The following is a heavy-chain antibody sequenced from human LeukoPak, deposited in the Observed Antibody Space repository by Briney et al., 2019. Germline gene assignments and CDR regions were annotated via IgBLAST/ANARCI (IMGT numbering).Heavy chain of an antibody. Sequence: GGSLRLSCAASGFTFSDYYMTWIRQAPGKGLEWVSYISSSGNNIKYADSVRGRFTISSDNAKNSLYLQMNSLRAEDTAVYYCARDSYYYGSGTYKSAFDIWGQGTMVTVSS. D-gene: IGHD3-10*01. V-gene: IGHV3-11*01. CDR2: ISSSGNNI. CDR1: GFTFSDYY. J-gene: IGHJ3*02. CDR3: ARDSYYYGSGTYKSAFDI.